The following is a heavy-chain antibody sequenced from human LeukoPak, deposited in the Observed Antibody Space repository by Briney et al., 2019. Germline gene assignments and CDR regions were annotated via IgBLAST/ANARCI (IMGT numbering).Heavy chain of an antibody. J-gene: IGHJ6*04. Sequence: SETLSLTCTVSGGSISSLYWSWIRQPPGKGLEWCGYIYYSGSTNYNPSLKIRVTISVDTSKNQFSLKLSSVTAADSAVYYCARGGFGEFGYWGKGTTVTISS. CDR1: GGSISSLY. V-gene: IGHV4-59*12. D-gene: IGHD3-10*01. CDR2: IYYSGST. CDR3: ARGGFGEFGY.